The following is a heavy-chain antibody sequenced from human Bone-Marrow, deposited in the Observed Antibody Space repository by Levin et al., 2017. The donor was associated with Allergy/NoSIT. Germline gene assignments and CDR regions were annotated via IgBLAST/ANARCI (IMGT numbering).Heavy chain of an antibody. CDR2: IWYDGSNK. V-gene: IGHV3-33*01. CDR3: ARDLVEQLWLVPPYGMDV. J-gene: IGHJ6*02. Sequence: GESLKISCAASGFTFSSYGMHWVRQAPGKGLEWVAVIWYDGSNKYYADSVKGRFTISRDNSKNTLYLQMNSLRAEDTAVYYCARDLVEQLWLVPPYGMDVWGQGTTVTVSS. CDR1: GFTFSSYG. D-gene: IGHD6-6*01.